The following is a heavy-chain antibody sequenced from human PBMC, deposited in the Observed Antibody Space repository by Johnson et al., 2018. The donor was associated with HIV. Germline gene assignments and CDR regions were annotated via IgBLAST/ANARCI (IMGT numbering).Heavy chain of an antibody. V-gene: IGHV3-30*04. CDR3: AKDLVWNSGSYWDAFDI. Sequence: QVQLVESGGGLVQPGGSLRLSCAASGFTFSSYAMHWVRQAPGKGLEWVAVISYEGSNKYYADSVKGRFTIPRDNSKNTLYLHMNSLKPEDTAVYYCAKDLVWNSGSYWDAFDIWGQGTMVTVSS. D-gene: IGHD1-26*01. CDR1: GFTFSSYA. CDR2: ISYEGSNK. J-gene: IGHJ3*02.